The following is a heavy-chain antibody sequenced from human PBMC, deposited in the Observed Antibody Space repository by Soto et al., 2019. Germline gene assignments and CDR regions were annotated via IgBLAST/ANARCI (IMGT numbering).Heavy chain of an antibody. CDR1: GGSISSSNW. CDR3: ARDPSSGWDYYGMDV. V-gene: IGHV4-4*02. D-gene: IGHD6-19*01. Sequence: QVQLQESGPGLLKPSGTLSLTCAVSGGSISSSNWWSWVRQPPGKGLEWIGEIYHSGSTNYSPSPKSRVTRSVDKSKNQFSLKLSSVTAADTAVYYCARDPSSGWDYYGMDVWGQGTTVTVSS. J-gene: IGHJ6*02. CDR2: IYHSGST.